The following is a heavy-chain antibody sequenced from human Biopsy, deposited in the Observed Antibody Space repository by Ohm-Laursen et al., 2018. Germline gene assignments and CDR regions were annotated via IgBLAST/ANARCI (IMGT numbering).Heavy chain of an antibody. CDR1: GYSFTSYY. J-gene: IGHJ4*02. D-gene: IGHD6-19*01. V-gene: IGHV1-46*04. CDR2: INPSGSTT. Sequence: GATVKVSCKASGYSFTSYYMHWVRQAPGQGLEWMGVINPSGSTTSYPQILQGRVTMTRDTSKSTVYMELSSLRSADTAVYFCARNTGWYGDLYYFDYWGQGTLVTVSS. CDR3: ARNTGWYGDLYYFDY.